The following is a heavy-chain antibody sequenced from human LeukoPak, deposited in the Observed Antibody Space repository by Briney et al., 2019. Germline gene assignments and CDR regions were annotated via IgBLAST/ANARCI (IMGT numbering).Heavy chain of an antibody. CDR3: AGAETWGVEGGAFDI. CDR2: IYSGGGT. Sequence: GRSLRLSCAASGFTFSSYGMHWVRQAPGKGLEWVSVIYSGGGTYYPDSVKGRFTISRDNSKNTLYVQMNSLRAEDTAVYYCAGAETWGVEGGAFDIWGQGTMVTVSS. J-gene: IGHJ3*02. D-gene: IGHD3-16*01. CDR1: GFTFSSYG. V-gene: IGHV3-53*01.